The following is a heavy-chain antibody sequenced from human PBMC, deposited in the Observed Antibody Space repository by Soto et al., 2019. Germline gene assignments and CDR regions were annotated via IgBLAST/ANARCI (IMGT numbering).Heavy chain of an antibody. CDR2: IDPSDSDT. J-gene: IGHJ6*02. D-gene: IGHD3-10*01. CDR3: ASPEVGRDYYYGLAV. CDR1: GYSSPSYW. V-gene: IGHV5-10-1*03. Sequence: EVQLVQSGAEVKKAGESLRISCQGSGYSSPSYWISWVRQIPGKGLEWVGRIDPSDSDTNYSPFFQDHVTISADKSITTAYLQWRSLKPSDTAIYYCASPEVGRDYYYGLAVWGQGTTVTVSS.